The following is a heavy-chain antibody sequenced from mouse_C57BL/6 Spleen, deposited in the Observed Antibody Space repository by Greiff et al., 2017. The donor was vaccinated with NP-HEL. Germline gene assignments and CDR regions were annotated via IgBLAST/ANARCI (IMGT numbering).Heavy chain of an antibody. Sequence: EVKLQESGGGLVQPGGSMKLSCAASGFTFSDAWMDWVRQSPEKGLEWVAEIRNKANNHATYYAESVKGRFTISRDDSKSSVYLQMNSLRAEDTGIYYCTGGSSYNWYFDVWGTGTTVTVSS. CDR1: GFTFSDAW. J-gene: IGHJ1*03. CDR3: TGGSSYNWYFDV. V-gene: IGHV6-6*01. D-gene: IGHD1-1*01. CDR2: IRNKANNHAT.